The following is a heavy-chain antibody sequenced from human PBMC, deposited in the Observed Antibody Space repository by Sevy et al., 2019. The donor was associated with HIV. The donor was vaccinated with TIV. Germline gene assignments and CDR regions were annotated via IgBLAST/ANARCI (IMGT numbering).Heavy chain of an antibody. V-gene: IGHV3-13*01. J-gene: IGHJ2*01. CDR2: ISPVDDT. CDR1: GFNLTDYD. Sequence: GGSLRLSCAASGFNLTDYDMHWVRQGSGRGLEWVSGISPVDDTNYPDFLKGRFTISRENAKKSLFLQINSLRAEDTAVYYCVRAGGTFDSYWYFDLWGRGTLVTVSS. CDR3: VRAGGTFDSYWYFDL. D-gene: IGHD1-26*01.